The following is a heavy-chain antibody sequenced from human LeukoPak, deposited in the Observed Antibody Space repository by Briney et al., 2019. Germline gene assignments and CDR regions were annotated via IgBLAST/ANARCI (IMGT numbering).Heavy chain of an antibody. CDR1: GGSISSSSYY. D-gene: IGHD6-19*01. J-gene: IGHJ4*02. V-gene: IGHV4-61*05. Sequence: SETLSLTCTVSGGSISSSSYYWGWIRQPPGKGLEWIGYIYYSGSTNYNPSLKSRVTISVDTSKNQFSLKLSSVTAADTAVYYCARIRSYRDSSGWYRVFDYWGQGTLVTVSS. CDR2: IYYSGST. CDR3: ARIRSYRDSSGWYRVFDY.